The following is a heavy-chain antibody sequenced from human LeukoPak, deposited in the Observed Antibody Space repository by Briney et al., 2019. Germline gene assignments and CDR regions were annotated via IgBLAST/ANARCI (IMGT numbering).Heavy chain of an antibody. V-gene: IGHV3-74*01. D-gene: IGHD2-8*01. J-gene: IGHJ4*02. CDR3: ARGGTGGYCTNGVCVDY. CDR1: GFTFSSYW. Sequence: PGGSLRLSCAASGFTFSSYWMHWVRQAPGKGLVWVSRINSDGSSRSYADSVKGRFTISRDNAKNTLYLQMNSLRADDTAVYYCARGGTGGYCTNGVCVDYWGQGTLVTVSS. CDR2: INSDGSSR.